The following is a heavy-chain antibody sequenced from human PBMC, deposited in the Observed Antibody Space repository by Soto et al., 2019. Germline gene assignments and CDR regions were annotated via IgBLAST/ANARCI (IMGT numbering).Heavy chain of an antibody. CDR2: IIPIFGTA. D-gene: IGHD3-10*01. CDR3: ARSQITMVRGVIHYSSYGMDV. V-gene: IGHV1-69*13. CDR1: GGTFSSYA. J-gene: IGHJ6*02. Sequence: SVKVSCKASGGTFSSYAISWVRQAPGQGLEWMGGIIPIFGTANYAQKFQGRVTITADESTSTAYMELSSLRSEDTAVYYCARSQITMVRGVIHYSSYGMDVWGQGPTVTVSS.